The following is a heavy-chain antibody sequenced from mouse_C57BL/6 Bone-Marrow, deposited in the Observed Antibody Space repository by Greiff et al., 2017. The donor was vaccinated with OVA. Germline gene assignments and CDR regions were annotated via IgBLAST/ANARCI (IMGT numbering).Heavy chain of an antibody. J-gene: IGHJ3*01. CDR3: ARLFPWFAY. CDR2: ISGGGGNT. V-gene: IGHV5-9*01. Sequence: EVKLQESGGGLVKPGGSLKLSCAASGFTFSSYTMSWVRQTPEKRLEWVATISGGGGNTYYPDSVKGRFTISRDNAKNTLYLQMSSLRSEDTALYYCARLFPWFAYWGQGTLVTVSA. CDR1: GFTFSSYT.